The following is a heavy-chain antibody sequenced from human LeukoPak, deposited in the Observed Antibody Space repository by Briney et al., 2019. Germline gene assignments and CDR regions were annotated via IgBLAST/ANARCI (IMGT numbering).Heavy chain of an antibody. Sequence: GSLRLSCAASGFTFSNYAMHWVRQAPGKGLEWVAVISYDGSNKYYADSVKGRFTISRDNSKNTLYLQMNSLRAEDTAVYYCARDARLAYYYDSSGYSDYWGQGTLVTVSS. V-gene: IGHV3-30-3*01. CDR3: ARDARLAYYYDSSGYSDY. J-gene: IGHJ4*02. CDR1: GFTFSNYA. D-gene: IGHD3-22*01. CDR2: ISYDGSNK.